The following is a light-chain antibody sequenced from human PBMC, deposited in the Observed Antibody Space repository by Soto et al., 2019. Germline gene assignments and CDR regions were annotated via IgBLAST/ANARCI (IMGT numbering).Light chain of an antibody. J-gene: IGKJ2*01. CDR3: QQYGSSSYT. Sequence: EIVLTQSPGTLSLSPGERATLSCRASQSVSSTYLAWYQQTPGQAPRLLISGASSRATGIPDRFSGSGSGADFTLTISRLEPEDFAVYFCQQYGSSSYTFGQGTKLEIK. V-gene: IGKV3-20*01. CDR2: GAS. CDR1: QSVSSTY.